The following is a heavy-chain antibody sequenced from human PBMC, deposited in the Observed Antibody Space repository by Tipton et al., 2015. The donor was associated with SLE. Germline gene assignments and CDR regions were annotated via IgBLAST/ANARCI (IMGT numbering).Heavy chain of an antibody. CDR1: GGSINSYY. Sequence: TLSLTCTVSGGSINSYYWSWIRQPPGKGLEYIGYIDYSGSTNYNPSLKSRVTLSVDTSKNQFSLKLSSVTAADTAVYYCARDGLGWGYYYYMDVWGKGTTVTVSS. CDR3: ARDGLGWGYYYYMDV. J-gene: IGHJ6*03. CDR2: IDYSGST. V-gene: IGHV4-59*01. D-gene: IGHD5/OR15-5a*01.